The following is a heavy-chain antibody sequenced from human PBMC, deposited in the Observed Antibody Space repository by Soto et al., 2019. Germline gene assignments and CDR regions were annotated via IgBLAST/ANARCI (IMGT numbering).Heavy chain of an antibody. V-gene: IGHV1-18*01. D-gene: IGHD3-9*01. CDR1: AYTFADYG. J-gene: IGHJ4*01. CDR3: ARARRTGYSHFDY. Sequence: ASVKVSCKASAYTFADYGIIWVRQAPGQGLEWMGWISGFNGNTNYAQKFQDRVTMTTDTSTTTAYMELRSLRSDDTAVYFCARARRTGYSHFDYWGQGTLVTVSS. CDR2: ISGFNGNT.